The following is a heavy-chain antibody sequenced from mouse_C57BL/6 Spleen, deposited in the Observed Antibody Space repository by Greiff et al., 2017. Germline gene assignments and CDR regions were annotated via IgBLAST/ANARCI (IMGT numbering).Heavy chain of an antibody. CDR3: ARHASFSTTVDYAMDY. CDR1: GFTFSSYT. J-gene: IGHJ4*01. D-gene: IGHD1-1*01. CDR2: ISGGGGNT. V-gene: IGHV5-9*01. Sequence: EVKLVESGGGLVKPGGSLKLSCAASGFTFSSYTMSWVRQTPEKRLEWVATISGGGGNTYYPDSVKGRFTISRDNAKNNLYLQMSSLRSEDTALYYCARHASFSTTVDYAMDYWGQGTSVTVSS.